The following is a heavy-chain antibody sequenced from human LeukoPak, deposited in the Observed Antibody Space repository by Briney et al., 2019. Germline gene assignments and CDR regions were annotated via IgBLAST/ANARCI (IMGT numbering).Heavy chain of an antibody. V-gene: IGHV3-7*01. Sequence: GGSLRLSCAASGFTFSSYWMSWVRQAPGKGLEWVANIKQDGSEKYYVDSVKGRFTISRDSAKNSLYLQMNSLRAEDTAAYYCARDDIVLMVYAPWGQGTTVTVSS. J-gene: IGHJ6*02. CDR1: GFTFSSYW. CDR2: IKQDGSEK. CDR3: ARDDIVLMVYAP. D-gene: IGHD2-8*01.